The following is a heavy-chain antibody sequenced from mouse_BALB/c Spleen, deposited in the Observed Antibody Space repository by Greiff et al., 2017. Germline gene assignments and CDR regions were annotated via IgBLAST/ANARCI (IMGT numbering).Heavy chain of an antibody. V-gene: IGHV2-9*02. CDR3: AKEYYGSSYYYAMDY. D-gene: IGHD1-1*01. Sequence: VQLQQSGPGLVAPSQSLSITCNVSGFSLTSYGVHWVRQPPGKGLEWLGVIWAGGSTNYNSAIMYRLSISKDNSKNQVFLKMNRLQTDDTAMYYGAKEYYGSSYYYAMDYWGQGTSVTVSS. CDR2: IWAGGST. J-gene: IGHJ4*01. CDR1: GFSLTSYG.